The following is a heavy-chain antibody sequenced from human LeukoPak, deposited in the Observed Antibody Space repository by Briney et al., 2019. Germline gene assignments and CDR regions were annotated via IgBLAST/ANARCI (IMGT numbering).Heavy chain of an antibody. CDR2: INPNSGGT. V-gene: IGHV1-2*06. Sequence: ASVKVSCKASGYTFTGYYMHWVRQAPGQGLEWMGRINPNSGGTNYAQKFQGRVTMTRDTSISTAYMELSRLRSDDTAVYYCASAYLAAGTMEMDVWGQGTTVTVSS. J-gene: IGHJ6*02. CDR1: GYTFTGYY. D-gene: IGHD6-13*01. CDR3: ASAYLAAGTMEMDV.